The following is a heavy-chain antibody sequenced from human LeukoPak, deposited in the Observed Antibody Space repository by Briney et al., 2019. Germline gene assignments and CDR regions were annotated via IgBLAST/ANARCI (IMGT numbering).Heavy chain of an antibody. J-gene: IGHJ3*02. Sequence: QPGGSLRLSCAASGFTFSSYGMHWVRQAPGKGLEWVAIISYDGSNKYYADSVKGRFTISRDNSKNTLYLQMNSLRAEDTAVYYCARAGGYSYGGLTFDIWGQGTMVTVSS. CDR2: ISYDGSNK. V-gene: IGHV3-30*03. CDR1: GFTFSSYG. D-gene: IGHD5-18*01. CDR3: ARAGGYSYGGLTFDI.